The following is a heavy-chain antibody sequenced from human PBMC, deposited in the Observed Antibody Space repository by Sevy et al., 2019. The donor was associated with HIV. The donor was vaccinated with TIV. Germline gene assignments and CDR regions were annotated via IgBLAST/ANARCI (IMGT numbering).Heavy chain of an antibody. D-gene: IGHD3-22*01. CDR1: GVSVSSDTYY. Sequence: LSLTCAVSGVSVSSDTYYWSWIRQPPGKGLEWIGYVYHTGSTNYSPSFKSRVTISVDTSKNQFSLRLFSVAAADTAVYYWAREPYFFDKSGYYWDYWGQGALVTVSS. J-gene: IGHJ4*02. CDR2: VYHTGST. CDR3: AREPYFFDKSGYYWDY. V-gene: IGHV4-61*01.